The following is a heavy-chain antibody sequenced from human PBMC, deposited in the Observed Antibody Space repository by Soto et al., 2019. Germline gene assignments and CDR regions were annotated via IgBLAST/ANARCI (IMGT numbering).Heavy chain of an antibody. CDR2: IIPIFGTA. CDR1: GGTFSSYA. J-gene: IGHJ6*02. CDR3: ARHQRSYYYSSGYYYGFLRRSLYYYGMDV. V-gene: IGHV1-69*13. D-gene: IGHD3-22*01. Sequence: SVKVSCKASGGTFSSYAISWVRQAPGQGLEWMGGIIPIFGTANYAQKFLGRVTITADECTSTAYMELSSLRAEDSAVYYCARHQRSYYYSSGYYYGFLRRSLYYYGMDVWVQGTTVTVSS.